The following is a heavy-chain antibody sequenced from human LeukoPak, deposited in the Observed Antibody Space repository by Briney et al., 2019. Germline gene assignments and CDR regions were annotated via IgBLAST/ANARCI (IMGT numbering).Heavy chain of an antibody. CDR1: GFTFRIYA. V-gene: IGHV3-23*01. Sequence: GGSLRLSCAASGFTFRIYAMTWVRQAPGKGPEWDSGTLSCGTPTYYADSGKGRFTISRDNWKNTLYLQMNSLRVEDTAVYYCAKNYHDSSGPFSWAFDIWGQGTMVTVSS. D-gene: IGHD3-22*01. J-gene: IGHJ3*02. CDR2: TLSCGTPT. CDR3: AKNYHDSSGPFSWAFDI.